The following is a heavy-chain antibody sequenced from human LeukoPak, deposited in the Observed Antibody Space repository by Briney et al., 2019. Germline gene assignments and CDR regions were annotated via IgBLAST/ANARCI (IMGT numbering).Heavy chain of an antibody. V-gene: IGHV1-69*05. CDR1: GGTFSSYA. CDR3: ARVGTIFGVVTDFDY. D-gene: IGHD3-3*01. CDR2: IIPIFGTA. Sequence: ASVKVSCKASGGTFSSYAISWVRQAPGQGLEWMGGIIPIFGTANYAQKFQGRVTMTRDTSISTAYMELSRLRSDDTAVYYCARVGTIFGVVTDFDYWGQGTLVTVSS. J-gene: IGHJ4*02.